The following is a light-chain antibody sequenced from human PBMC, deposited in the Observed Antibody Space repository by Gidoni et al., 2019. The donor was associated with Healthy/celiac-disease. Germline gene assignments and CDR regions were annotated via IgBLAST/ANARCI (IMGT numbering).Light chain of an antibody. J-gene: IGKJ2*01. V-gene: IGKV1-5*03. CDR2: TSS. CDR1: QSIRSW. Sequence: DIQMTQSPSPLSASVGDIGTITCRASQSIRSWLAWYQQKPGKAPKLLIYTSSSLESGVPSRFSGSGSGTEFTLTISSLQPDDFATYYCQQYNSYQYTFGQGTKLEIK. CDR3: QQYNSYQYT.